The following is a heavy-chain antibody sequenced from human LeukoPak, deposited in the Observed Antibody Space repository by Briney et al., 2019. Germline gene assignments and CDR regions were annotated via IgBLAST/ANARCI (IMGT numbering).Heavy chain of an antibody. CDR3: ARGRDSSGYYPLFDY. J-gene: IGHJ4*02. CDR1: GGTFSSYA. D-gene: IGHD3-22*01. Sequence: ASVKVSCKASGGTFSSYAISWVRQAPGQGPEWMGRIIPIFGTANYAQKFQGRVTITADKSTSTAYMELSSLRSEDTAVYYCARGRDSSGYYPLFDYWGQGTLVTVSS. CDR2: IIPIFGTA. V-gene: IGHV1-69*06.